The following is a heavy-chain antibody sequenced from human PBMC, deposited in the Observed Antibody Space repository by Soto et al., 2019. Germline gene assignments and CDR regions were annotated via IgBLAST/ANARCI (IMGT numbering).Heavy chain of an antibody. V-gene: IGHV1-69*06. Sequence: QVQLVQSGAEGKKPGSSVKVSCKASGDTFTTNSLNWVRQAPGQGLEWMGGIIPVVGTTKYSQKYQDRDTITGDKSTNTAYMELSSLRSDDTAVYYCARGLLYATTYFDYWGQGTPVTVSS. CDR3: ARGLLYATTYFDY. J-gene: IGHJ4*02. CDR1: GDTFTTNS. CDR2: IIPVVGTT. D-gene: IGHD2-8*01.